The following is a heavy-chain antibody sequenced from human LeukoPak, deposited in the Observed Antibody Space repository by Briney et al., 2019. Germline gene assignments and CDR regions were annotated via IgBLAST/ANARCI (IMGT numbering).Heavy chain of an antibody. CDR3: ARSPYYQDSSGYHGAFDI. V-gene: IGHV3-53*01. CDR2: IYSGGNT. CDR1: WFTVSSNY. Sequence: GGSLRLSCAASWFTVSSNYMSWVRQAPGKRLERVSIIYSGGNTYYADPVKGRFTISRDNSKNTLYLQMNSLRAEDTAVYYCARSPYYQDSSGYHGAFDIWGQGTMVTVSS. J-gene: IGHJ3*02. D-gene: IGHD3-22*01.